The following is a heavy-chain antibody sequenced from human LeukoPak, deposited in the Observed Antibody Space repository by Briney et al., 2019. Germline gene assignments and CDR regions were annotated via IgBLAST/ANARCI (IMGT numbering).Heavy chain of an antibody. V-gene: IGHV3-30*02. CDR3: ARVYSSSSVYFDL. Sequence: PGGSLRLSCAASGFTFSSYGMHWVRQAPGKGLEWVAFIRYDGSNKYYADSVKGRFTISRDNSKNTLYLQMNSLRAEDTAVYYCARVYSSSSVYFDLWGRGTLVTVSS. CDR2: IRYDGSNK. J-gene: IGHJ2*01. CDR1: GFTFSSYG. D-gene: IGHD6-13*01.